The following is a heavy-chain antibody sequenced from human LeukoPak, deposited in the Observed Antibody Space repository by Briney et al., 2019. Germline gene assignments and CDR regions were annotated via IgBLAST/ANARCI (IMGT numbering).Heavy chain of an antibody. J-gene: IGHJ4*02. CDR2: IYTSGST. V-gene: IGHV4-4*07. Sequence: SETLSLTCTVFGGSISSYYWSWIRQPAGKGLEWIGRIYTSGSTNYNPSLKSRVTMSVDTSKNQFSLRLSSVTAADTAVYYCARHCSGGSCYSSFDYWGQGALVTVSS. D-gene: IGHD2-15*01. CDR3: ARHCSGGSCYSSFDY. CDR1: GGSISSYY.